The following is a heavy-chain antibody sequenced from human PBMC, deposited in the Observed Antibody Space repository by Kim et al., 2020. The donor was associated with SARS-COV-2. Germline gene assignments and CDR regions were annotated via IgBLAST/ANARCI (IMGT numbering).Heavy chain of an antibody. CDR1: GGSISSSSYY. D-gene: IGHD3-3*01. J-gene: IGHJ5*02. CDR3: ARHSLRFLEWANWFDP. V-gene: IGHV4-39*01. CDR2: IYYSGST. Sequence: SETLSLTCTVSGGSISSSSYYWGWIRQPPGKGLEWIGSIYYSGSTYYNPSLTSRVTISVGTSKNQFSLKLSSVTAADTAVYYCARHSLRFLEWANWFDPWGQGTLVTVSS.